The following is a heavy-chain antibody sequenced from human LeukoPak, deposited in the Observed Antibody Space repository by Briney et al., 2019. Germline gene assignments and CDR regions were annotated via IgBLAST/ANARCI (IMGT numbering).Heavy chain of an antibody. CDR2: INHSGST. V-gene: IGHV4-34*01. CDR3: ARGLPYDFWSGYYPLTRPYFDY. Sequence: SETLSLTCAVYGGSFSGYYWSWIRQPPGKGLEWIGAINHSGSTNYNPSLKSRVTISVDTSKNQFSLKLSSVTAADTAVYYCARGLPYDFWSGYYPLTRPYFDYWGQGTLVTVSS. CDR1: GGSFSGYY. J-gene: IGHJ4*02. D-gene: IGHD3-3*01.